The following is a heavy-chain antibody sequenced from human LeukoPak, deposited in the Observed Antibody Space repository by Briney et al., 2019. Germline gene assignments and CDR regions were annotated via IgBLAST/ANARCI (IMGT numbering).Heavy chain of an antibody. CDR3: AREGAVLEWLFTFDP. V-gene: IGHV3-21*01. J-gene: IGHJ5*02. CDR2: ISSSSSYI. Sequence: GGSLRLSCAASGFTFSSYSMNWVRQAPGKGLEWVSSISSSSSYIYYADSVKGRFTISRDNAKSSLYLQMNSLRAEDTAVYYCAREGAVLEWLFTFDPWGQGTLVTVSS. CDR1: GFTFSSYS. D-gene: IGHD3-3*02.